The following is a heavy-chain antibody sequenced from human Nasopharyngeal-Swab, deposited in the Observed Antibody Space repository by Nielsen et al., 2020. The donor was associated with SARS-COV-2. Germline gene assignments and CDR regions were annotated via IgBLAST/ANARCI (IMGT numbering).Heavy chain of an antibody. Sequence: GESLKISCAASGFTFSNYAMNWVRQAPGKGLEWVSSISSSSSYIYYADSVKGRFTISRDNAKNSLYLQMNSLRAEDTAVYYCARDLAGSSAYCGGDCYLNDYWGQGTLVTVSS. J-gene: IGHJ4*02. D-gene: IGHD2-21*02. CDR2: ISSSSSYI. CDR1: GFTFSNYA. CDR3: ARDLAGSSAYCGGDCYLNDY. V-gene: IGHV3-21*01.